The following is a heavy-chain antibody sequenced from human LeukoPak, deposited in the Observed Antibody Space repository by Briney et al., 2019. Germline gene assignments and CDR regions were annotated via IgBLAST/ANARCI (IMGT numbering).Heavy chain of an antibody. CDR1: GGSISSSSYY. J-gene: IGHJ3*02. V-gene: IGHV4-39*07. CDR3: ARVVPRSLVLLKDAFDI. D-gene: IGHD3-10*01. Sequence: SETLSLTCTVSGGSISSSSYYWGWIRQPPGKGLEWIGSIYYSGSTYYNPSLKSRVTISVDTSKNQFSLKLSSVTAADTAVFYCARVVPRSLVLLKDAFDIWGQGTMVTVSS. CDR2: IYYSGST.